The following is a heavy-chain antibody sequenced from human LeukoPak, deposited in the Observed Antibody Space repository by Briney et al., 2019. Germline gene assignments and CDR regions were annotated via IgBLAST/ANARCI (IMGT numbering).Heavy chain of an antibody. CDR1: GFTFNNYA. CDR2: ISGGGETT. D-gene: IGHD4-17*01. CDR3: ARDYADYFGYFFFDY. J-gene: IGHJ4*02. Sequence: GGSLRLSCAASGFTFNNYAMNWVRQAPGKGLEWVSSISGGGETTYYADSAKGRFTISRDNSQNTLYLQMNSLRAEDTAVYYCARDYADYFGYFFFDYWGQGTLVTVPS. V-gene: IGHV3-23*01.